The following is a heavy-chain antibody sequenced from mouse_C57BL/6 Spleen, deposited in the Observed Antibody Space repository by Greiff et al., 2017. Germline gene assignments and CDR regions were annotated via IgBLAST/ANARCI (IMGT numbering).Heavy chain of an antibody. CDR1: GYAFSSYW. CDR2: IYPGDGDT. V-gene: IGHV1-80*01. CDR3: ARLAYYGNYESWFAY. D-gene: IGHD2-10*01. J-gene: IGHJ3*01. Sequence: QVQLKESGAELVKPGASVKISCKASGYAFSSYWMNWVKQRPGKGLEWIGQIYPGDGDTNYNGKFKGKATLTADKSSSTAYMQLSSLTSEDSAVYFYARLAYYGNYESWFAYWGQGTLVTVSA.